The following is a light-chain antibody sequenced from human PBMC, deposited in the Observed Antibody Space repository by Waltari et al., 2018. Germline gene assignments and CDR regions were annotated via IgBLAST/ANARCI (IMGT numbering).Light chain of an antibody. CDR3: QQYYALPRT. V-gene: IGKV3-11*01. Sequence: EIVLTQSPATLSLSPGERATLSCRASQSVSSYLAWYPQKPGQAPRLLIYDASNRATGIPARFSGSGSGTDFTLTISSLEPEDFAVYYCQQYYALPRTFGQGTKVEIK. J-gene: IGKJ1*01. CDR1: QSVSSY. CDR2: DAS.